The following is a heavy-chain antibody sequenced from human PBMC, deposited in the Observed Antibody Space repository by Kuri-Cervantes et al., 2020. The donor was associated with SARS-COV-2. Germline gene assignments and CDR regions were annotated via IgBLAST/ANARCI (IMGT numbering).Heavy chain of an antibody. CDR2: ISYDGSNK. J-gene: IGHJ4*01. V-gene: IGHV3-30*18. Sequence: GESLKISCAASGFTFSSYGMHWVRQAPGKGLEWVAVISYDGSNKYYADSVKGRFTISRDNSKNTLYLQMNSLRAEDTAVYYCAKDRSGYYQYWGHGTLVTVSS. CDR3: AKDRSGYYQY. D-gene: IGHD3-22*01. CDR1: GFTFSSYG.